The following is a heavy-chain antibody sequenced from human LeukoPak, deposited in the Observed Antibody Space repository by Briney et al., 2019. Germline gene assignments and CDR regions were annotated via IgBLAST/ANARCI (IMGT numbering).Heavy chain of an antibody. CDR1: GYTFTSYD. Sequence: GASVKVSCKASGYTFTSYDINWVRQATGQGLEWMGRIIPILGIANYAQKFQGRVTITADKSTSTAYMELSSLRSEDTAVYYCAREGCSSTSCYANWFDPWGQGTLVTVSS. V-gene: IGHV1-69*04. D-gene: IGHD2-2*01. CDR2: IIPILGIA. J-gene: IGHJ5*02. CDR3: AREGCSSTSCYANWFDP.